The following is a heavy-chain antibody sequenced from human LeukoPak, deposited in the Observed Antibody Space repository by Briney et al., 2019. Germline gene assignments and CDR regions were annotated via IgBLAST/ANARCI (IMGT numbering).Heavy chain of an antibody. CDR2: ISGSGGST. J-gene: IGHJ3*02. V-gene: IGHV3-23*01. Sequence: PGGSLRLSCAASGFTFSSYAMSWVRQAPGKGLEWVSAISGSGGSTYYADSVKGRFTISRDNSKNTLYLQMNSLRAEDTAVYYCAKGGAYFDWLFPGAFDIWGQGTMVTVSS. CDR3: AKGGAYFDWLFPGAFDI. D-gene: IGHD3-9*01. CDR1: GFTFSSYA.